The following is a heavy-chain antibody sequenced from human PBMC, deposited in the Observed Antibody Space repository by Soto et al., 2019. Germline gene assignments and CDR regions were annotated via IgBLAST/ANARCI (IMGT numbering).Heavy chain of an antibody. CDR3: AKPPADILTGSPWFDP. D-gene: IGHD3-9*01. V-gene: IGHV3-30*18. CDR1: GFTFSSYG. Sequence: QVQLVESGGGVVQPGRSLRLSCAASGFTFSSYGMHWVRQAPGKGMEWVAVISYDGSNKYYADSVKGRFTISRDNSKNTLYLQMNSLRAEDTAVYYCAKPPADILTGSPWFDPWGQGTLVTVSS. J-gene: IGHJ5*02. CDR2: ISYDGSNK.